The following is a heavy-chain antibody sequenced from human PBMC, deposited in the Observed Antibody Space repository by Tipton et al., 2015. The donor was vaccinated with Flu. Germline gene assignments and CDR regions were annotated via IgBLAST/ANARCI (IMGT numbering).Heavy chain of an antibody. J-gene: IGHJ3*01. CDR2: IYYSGST. Sequence: TLSLTCTVSGGSISSSLYYWGWIRQPPGKGLEWIGSIYYSGSTYYNPSLRSRVTISIDTSKNQFSLNLSSATAADTAKYYCARDLRGYSGYTGGDAFDVWGQGTVVTVSS. V-gene: IGHV4-39*07. CDR1: GGSISSSLYY. CDR3: ARDLRGYSGYTGGDAFDV. D-gene: IGHD5-12*01.